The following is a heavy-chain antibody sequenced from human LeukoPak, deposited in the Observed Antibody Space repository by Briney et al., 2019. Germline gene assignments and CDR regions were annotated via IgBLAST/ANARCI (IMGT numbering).Heavy chain of an antibody. CDR2: INPNSGGT. V-gene: IGHV1-2*02. CDR3: ARDPSTSYYLDS. D-gene: IGHD6-6*01. J-gene: IGHJ4*02. CDR1: GYTFSDYY. Sequence: ASVKVSCKPSGYTFSDYYLHWVRQAPAQGPEWMGWINPNSGGTNYAQNFQGRVTLTRDTSISTAYMELSGLRSDDTVVYYCARDPSTSYYLDSWGRGTQVTVSS.